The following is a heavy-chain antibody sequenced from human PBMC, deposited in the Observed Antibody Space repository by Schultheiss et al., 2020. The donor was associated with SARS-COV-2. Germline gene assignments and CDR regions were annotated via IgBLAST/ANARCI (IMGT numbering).Heavy chain of an antibody. D-gene: IGHD5-18*01. V-gene: IGHV1-46*01. CDR3: VKDWGKGGYSYGLFDY. J-gene: IGHJ4*02. Sequence: ASVKVSCKASGYPFIMYGISWVRQAPGQGLEWMGIINPSGGSTSYAQKFQGRVTITRDTSASTAYMELSSLRSEDTAVYYCVKDWGKGGYSYGLFDYWGQGTLVTVSS. CDR2: INPSGGST. CDR1: GYPFIMYG.